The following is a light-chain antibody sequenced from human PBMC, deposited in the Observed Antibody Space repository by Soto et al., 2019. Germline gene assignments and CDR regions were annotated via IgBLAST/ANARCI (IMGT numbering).Light chain of an antibody. CDR3: QQYGASPPLT. CDR2: DAS. V-gene: IGKV3D-20*01. J-gene: IGKJ4*01. Sequence: IALTQSPATLSSSSGERTTLSCGASQSVPNNYLAWYQQKPGLAPRLLIYDASKRATGTPDRFSGSASGTDFTLSISRLEPEDFAVYYCQQYGASPPLTFGGGTKVDI. CDR1: QSVPNNY.